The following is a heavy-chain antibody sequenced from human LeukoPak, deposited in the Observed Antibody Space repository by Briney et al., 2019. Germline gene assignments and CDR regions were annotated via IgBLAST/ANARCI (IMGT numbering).Heavy chain of an antibody. V-gene: IGHV1-8*03. CDR3: ARGGPLIAARHYVAFDI. J-gene: IGHJ3*02. CDR2: MNPNSGNT. Sequence: GASVKVSCKASGYTFTSYYMHWVRQSPGQGLEWMGWMNPNSGNTGYAQKFQGRVTITRNTSISTAYMELSSLRSEDTAVYYCARGGPLIAARHYVAFDIWGQGTMVTVSS. CDR1: GYTFTSYY. D-gene: IGHD6-6*01.